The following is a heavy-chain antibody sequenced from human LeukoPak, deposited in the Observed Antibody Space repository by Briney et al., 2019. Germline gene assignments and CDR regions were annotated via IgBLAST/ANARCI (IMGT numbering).Heavy chain of an antibody. CDR1: GGSISSSF. D-gene: IGHD3-9*01. CDR2: VYYSGST. J-gene: IGHJ4*02. V-gene: IGHV4-59*01. Sequence: SETLSLTCTVSGGSISSSFWSWIRQPPGKGLEWIGYVYYSGSTNYNPSLKSRVTISVDTSKNQFSLKLSSVTAADTAVYYCARLTEVKLRYFDCWGQGTLVTVSS. CDR3: ARLTEVKLRYFDC.